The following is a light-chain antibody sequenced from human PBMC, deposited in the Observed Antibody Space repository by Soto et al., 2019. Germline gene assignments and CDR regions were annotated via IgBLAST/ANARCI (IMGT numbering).Light chain of an antibody. CDR1: QSITSW. V-gene: IGKV1-5*01. J-gene: IGKJ1*01. Sequence: DIQMTQSPSTLSASVGDRVTITCRASQSITSWLAWYQQKPGKAPKLLIYDASSLQSGVPSRFSGSGSGTKFTLTISSLQPDDFATYYCQQYNSPWTFGQGTKVEIK. CDR3: QQYNSPWT. CDR2: DAS.